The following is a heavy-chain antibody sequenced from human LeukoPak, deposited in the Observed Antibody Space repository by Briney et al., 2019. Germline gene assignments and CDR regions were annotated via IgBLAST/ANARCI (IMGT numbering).Heavy chain of an antibody. V-gene: IGHV3-21*01. D-gene: IGHD2-15*01. CDR2: ISSSSSYI. Sequence: PGRSLRLSCAASGFTFSSYSMNWVRQAPGKGLEWVSSISSSSSYIYYADSVKGRFTISRDNAKNSLYLQMNSLRAEDTAVYYCARDQATVVAATDYWGQGTLVTVSS. J-gene: IGHJ4*02. CDR1: GFTFSSYS. CDR3: ARDQATVVAATDY.